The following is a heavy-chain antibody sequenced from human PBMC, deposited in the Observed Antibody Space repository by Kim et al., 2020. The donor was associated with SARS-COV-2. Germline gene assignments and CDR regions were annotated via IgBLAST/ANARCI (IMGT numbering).Heavy chain of an antibody. CDR1: GGTFSSYA. D-gene: IGHD2-21*01. J-gene: IGHJ6*02. Sequence: SVKVSCKASGGTFSSYAISWVRQAPGQGLEWMGRIIPILGIANYAQKFQGRVTITADKSTSTAYMELSSLRSEDTAVYYCAREYSDRYGMDVWGQGTTVTVS. CDR3: AREYSDRYGMDV. CDR2: IIPILGIA. V-gene: IGHV1-69*04.